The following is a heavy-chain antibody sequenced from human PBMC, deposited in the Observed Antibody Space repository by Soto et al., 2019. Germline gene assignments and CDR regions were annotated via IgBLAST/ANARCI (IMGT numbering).Heavy chain of an antibody. J-gene: IGHJ4*02. CDR2: IWYDGSNK. CDR3: ARDQPGYSYGYGLGY. D-gene: IGHD5-18*01. CDR1: GFTFSNYG. V-gene: IGHV3-33*01. Sequence: PGGSLRLSCAASGFTFSNYGMHWVRQAPGKGLEWVSAIWYDGSNKYYADSVKGRFTISRDNAKNSLYLQMNSLRAEDTAVYYCARDQPGYSYGYGLGYWGQGTLVTVSS.